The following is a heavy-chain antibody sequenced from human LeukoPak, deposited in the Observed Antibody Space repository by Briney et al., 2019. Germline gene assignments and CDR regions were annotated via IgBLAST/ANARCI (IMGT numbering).Heavy chain of an antibody. Sequence: SETLFLTCTVSGGSISSYYWSWIRQPPGKGLEGIGYVDYSGSTNYSPSLKSRVTISVDTSENQFSLKLSSVTAADTAVYYCARDGPQLVGWGDNYFDYWGQGTLVTVSS. D-gene: IGHD6-13*01. CDR2: VDYSGST. CDR3: ARDGPQLVGWGDNYFDY. CDR1: GGSISSYY. J-gene: IGHJ4*02. V-gene: IGHV4-59*01.